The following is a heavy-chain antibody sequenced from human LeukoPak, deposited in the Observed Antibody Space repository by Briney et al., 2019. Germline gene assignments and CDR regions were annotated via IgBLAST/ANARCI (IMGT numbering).Heavy chain of an antibody. CDR1: GFIFNHYW. D-gene: IGHD6-13*01. CDR3: TTGSPGYSNSYYDS. Sequence: GGSLRLACAASGFIFNHYWTHWVRHVPGKGLVWVSRINSDGSSTAYADCVEGRLTISPDNATITLSLQINSLTAEDTAAHYCTTGSPGYSNSYYDSWGQGTLVTVSS. J-gene: IGHJ4*03. CDR2: INSDGSST. V-gene: IGHV3-74*03.